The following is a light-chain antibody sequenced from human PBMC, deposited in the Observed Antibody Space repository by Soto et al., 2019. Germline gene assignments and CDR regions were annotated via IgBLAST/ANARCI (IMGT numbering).Light chain of an antibody. CDR3: FSSVGATTYV. CDR1: SSTVGGFNV. Sequence: QSALTQPASVSGSPGQSITISCTGTSSTVGGFNVVSWYQQHPGKAPKVIIYEGIKRPSGVSNRFSGSNSGSTASLTISGLQAEDEADYSCFSSVGATTYVVGTGTKV. J-gene: IGLJ1*01. CDR2: EGI. V-gene: IGLV2-23*01.